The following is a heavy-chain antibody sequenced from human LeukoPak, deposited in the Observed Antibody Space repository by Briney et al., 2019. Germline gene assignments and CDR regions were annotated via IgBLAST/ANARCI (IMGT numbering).Heavy chain of an antibody. Sequence: WESLSLACAVYGRSFGGYYGGWVRQPPGEGLGWIGEINQSGSTNTNPSRKSRVTMSVDTTKNQFSLKLSSVTAADTAVYSGARGPGLSYYDSSGYRVYYFDYWGQGTRVTVSS. CDR1: GRSFGGYY. CDR2: INQSGST. J-gene: IGHJ4*02. V-gene: IGHV4-34*01. CDR3: ARGPGLSYYDSSGYRVYYFDY. D-gene: IGHD3-22*01.